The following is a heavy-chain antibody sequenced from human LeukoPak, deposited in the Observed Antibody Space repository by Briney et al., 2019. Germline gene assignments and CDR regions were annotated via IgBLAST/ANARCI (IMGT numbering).Heavy chain of an antibody. J-gene: IGHJ4*02. CDR3: AREEGYCSGGSCYSGYYFDY. D-gene: IGHD2-15*01. CDR2: IIPIFGTA. CDR1: GGTFSSYA. Sequence: VASVKVSCKASGGTFSSYAIGWVRQAPGQGLEWMGRIIPIFGTANYAQKFQGRVTITTDESTSTAYMELSSLRSEDTAVYYCAREEGYCSGGSCYSGYYFDYWGQGTLVTVSS. V-gene: IGHV1-69*05.